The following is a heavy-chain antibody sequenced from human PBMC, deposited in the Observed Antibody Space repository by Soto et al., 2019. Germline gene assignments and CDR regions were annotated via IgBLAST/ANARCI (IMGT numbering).Heavy chain of an antibody. Sequence: VGSLRLSCAALGLTVRGKKYITWVRQAPGKGLEWVSALYDVDGTYYADSAKGRFTISRDNSNNIIYLQMNSLGPDDTAVYYCASWLEREHAYDIWGLGTMVTVSS. CDR3: ASWLEREHAYDI. V-gene: IGHV3-53*01. CDR1: GLTVRGKKY. J-gene: IGHJ3*02. CDR2: LYDVDGT. D-gene: IGHD1-1*01.